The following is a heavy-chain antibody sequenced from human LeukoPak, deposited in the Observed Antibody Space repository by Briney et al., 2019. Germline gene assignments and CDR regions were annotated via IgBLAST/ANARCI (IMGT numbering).Heavy chain of an antibody. D-gene: IGHD3-9*01. V-gene: IGHV3-48*03. CDR1: GFTFSSYE. CDR3: ARDLVVLRYFDWSGDP. J-gene: IGHJ5*02. Sequence: GGSLRLSCAASGFTFSSYEMNWVRHAPGKGLEWVSYISSSGSTIYYADSVKGRFTISRDNAKNSLYLQMNSLRAEDTAVYYCARDLVVLRYFDWSGDPWGQGTLVTVSS. CDR2: ISSSGSTI.